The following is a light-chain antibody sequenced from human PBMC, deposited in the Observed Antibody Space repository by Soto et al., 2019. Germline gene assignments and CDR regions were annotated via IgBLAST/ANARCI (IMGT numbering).Light chain of an antibody. Sequence: QMTQSPSSLSAPVGDRVTITXQASQDIRNFLNWYQKKPGRAPKLLIYDASNLERGVPPRFSGSGSGTYFTFTISSLQPEDFATYFCQQYDYLPRWTFGQGTKGNIK. CDR2: DAS. V-gene: IGKV1-33*01. CDR1: QDIRNF. CDR3: QQYDYLPRWT. J-gene: IGKJ1*01.